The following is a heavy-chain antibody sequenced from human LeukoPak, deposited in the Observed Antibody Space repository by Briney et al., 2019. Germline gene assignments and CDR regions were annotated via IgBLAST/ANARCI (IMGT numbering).Heavy chain of an antibody. CDR1: GYTFTGYY. J-gene: IGHJ5*02. V-gene: IGHV1-2*02. CDR2: INPNSGGT. Sequence: ASVKVSCKASGYTFTGYYMHWVRQAPGQGLEWMGWINPNSGGTNYAQKFQGRVTMTRDTSISTAYMELSRLRSDDTAVYYCARDREIAARPTPSWFDPWGQGTLVTVSS. D-gene: IGHD6-6*01. CDR3: ARDREIAARPTPSWFDP.